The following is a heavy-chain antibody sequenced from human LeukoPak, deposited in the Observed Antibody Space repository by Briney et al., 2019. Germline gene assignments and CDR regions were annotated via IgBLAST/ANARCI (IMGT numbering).Heavy chain of an antibody. D-gene: IGHD3-10*01. CDR1: GYTSTGYY. V-gene: IGHV1-2*02. CDR3: ARDGLDHYGSGSQLFDY. CDR2: INPNSGGT. Sequence: ASVKVSCKASGYTSTGYYMHWVRQAPGQGLEWMGWINPNSGGTNYAQKFQGRVTMTRDTSISTAYMELSRLRSDDTAVYYCARDGLDHYGSGSQLFDYWGQGTLVTVSS. J-gene: IGHJ4*02.